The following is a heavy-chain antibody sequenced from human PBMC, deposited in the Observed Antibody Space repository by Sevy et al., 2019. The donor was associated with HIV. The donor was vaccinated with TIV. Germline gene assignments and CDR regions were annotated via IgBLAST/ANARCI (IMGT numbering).Heavy chain of an antibody. Sequence: GGSLRLSCAASGFTFSYYNMNWVRQAPGKGLEWVSSISSGSSYIHYAESVKGRFTISRDNAKNSLFLQMHSLRAEDTAVYYCAKDRIYYDSRGHESWGPGTLVTVSS. CDR1: GFTFSYYN. V-gene: IGHV3-21*01. D-gene: IGHD3-22*01. J-gene: IGHJ5*02. CDR3: AKDRIYYDSRGHES. CDR2: ISSGSSYI.